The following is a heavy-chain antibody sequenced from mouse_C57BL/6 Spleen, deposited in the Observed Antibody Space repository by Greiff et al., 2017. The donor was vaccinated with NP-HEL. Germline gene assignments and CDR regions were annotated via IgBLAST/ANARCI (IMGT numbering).Heavy chain of an antibody. J-gene: IGHJ2*01. CDR1: GFTFSDYG. V-gene: IGHV5-17*01. D-gene: IGHD2-3*01. Sequence: EVKLLESGGGLVKPGGSLKLSCAASGFTFSDYGMHWVRQAPEKGLEWVAYISSGSSTIYYADQLKGRFTISRDNAKNTLFLQMTSLRSEDTAMYYFARGGGYDGYVDYWGQGTTLTVAS. CDR3: ARGGGYDGYVDY. CDR2: ISSGSSTI.